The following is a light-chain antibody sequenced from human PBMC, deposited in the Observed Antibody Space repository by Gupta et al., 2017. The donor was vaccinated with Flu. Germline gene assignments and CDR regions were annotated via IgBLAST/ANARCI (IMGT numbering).Light chain of an antibody. CDR3: QQEGSSPDT. Sequence: EIVLTQSPGTLSLSPGERATLPCRASQSVSTSYLAWYQQKPGQAPRLLIYGTFNRATGVPDRFIGGGSGTEFTLTISRLEPEDFAVYSCQQEGSSPDTFGQGTKLDIK. J-gene: IGKJ2*01. V-gene: IGKV3-20*01. CDR2: GTF. CDR1: QSVSTSY.